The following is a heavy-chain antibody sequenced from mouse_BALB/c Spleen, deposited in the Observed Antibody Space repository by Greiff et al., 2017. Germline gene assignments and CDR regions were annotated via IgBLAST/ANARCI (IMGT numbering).Heavy chain of an antibody. CDR1: GFSFTSYG. CDR3: ARMGYGVAY. D-gene: IGHD2-14*01. J-gene: IGHJ3*01. Sequence: VKLMESGPGLVQPSQSLSITCTVSGFSFTSYGVHWVRQSPGKGLEWLGVIWSGGSTDYNAAFISRLSISKDNSKSQVFFKMNSLQANDTAIYYCARMGYGVAYWGQGTLVTVSA. V-gene: IGHV2-2*02. CDR2: IWSGGST.